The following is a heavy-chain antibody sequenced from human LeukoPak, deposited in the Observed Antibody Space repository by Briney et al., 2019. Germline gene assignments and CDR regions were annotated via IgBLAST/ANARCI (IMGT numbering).Heavy chain of an antibody. CDR2: IYYTGST. J-gene: IGHJ4*02. Sequence: SETLSLTCSVSGASISGGTYYWGWIRQPPGKGLEWIGSIYYTGSTYDNPSLKSRATISVDTSKNQFSLKLSSVTAADTAVYYCARRGGSGRAFDYWGQGALVTVSS. CDR1: GASISGGTYY. D-gene: IGHD1-26*01. V-gene: IGHV4-39*01. CDR3: ARRGGSGRAFDY.